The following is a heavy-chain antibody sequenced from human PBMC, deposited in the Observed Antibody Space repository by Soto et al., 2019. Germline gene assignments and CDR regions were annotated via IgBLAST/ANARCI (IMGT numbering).Heavy chain of an antibody. Sequence: SETLSLTCTVSGDSISTDYWSWIRQSPGKGLEWIGFIYYGGSTYYNTSLKSRVTISVDTSRNQFSLIVNSVTAEDTALYYCAKEYDSSGYYPDYWGQGTLVTVSS. CDR2: IYYGGST. D-gene: IGHD3-22*01. CDR3: AKEYDSSGYYPDY. V-gene: IGHV4-59*12. J-gene: IGHJ4*02. CDR1: GDSISTDY.